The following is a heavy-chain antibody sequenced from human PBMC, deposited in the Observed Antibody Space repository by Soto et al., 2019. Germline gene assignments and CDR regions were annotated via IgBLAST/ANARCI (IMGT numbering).Heavy chain of an antibody. CDR1: GFTFSSYG. CDR2: IWYDGSNK. CDR3: ARGMRGIAVAGTRVRPPYDY. D-gene: IGHD6-19*01. Sequence: QVQLVESGGGVVQPGRSLRLSCAASGFTFSSYGMHWVRQAPSKGLEWVAVIWYDGSNKYYADSVKGRFTISRDNSKNTRYLQMNSLRAEDTAVYYCARGMRGIAVAGTRVRPPYDYWGQGTLVTVSS. V-gene: IGHV3-33*01. J-gene: IGHJ4*02.